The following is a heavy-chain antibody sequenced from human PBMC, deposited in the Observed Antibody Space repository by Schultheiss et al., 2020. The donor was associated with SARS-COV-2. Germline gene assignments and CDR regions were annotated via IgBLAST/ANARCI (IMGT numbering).Heavy chain of an antibody. CDR1: GGSISSYY. D-gene: IGHD6-6*01. J-gene: IGHJ4*02. CDR3: ARDLGNDQQLAPDY. V-gene: IGHV4-4*07. CDR2: IYTSGST. Sequence: SETLSLTCTVSGGSISSYYWSWIRQPAGKGLEWIGRIYTSGSTNYNPSLKSRVTISVDTSKNQFSLKLTSVTAADTAMYYCARDLGNDQQLAPDYWGQGTLVTVSS.